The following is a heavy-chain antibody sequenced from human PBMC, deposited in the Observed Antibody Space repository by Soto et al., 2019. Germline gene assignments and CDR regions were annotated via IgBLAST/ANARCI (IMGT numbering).Heavy chain of an antibody. Sequence: QMHLVESGGGVVQPGRSLRLSCAATGFTFSSYAMHWVRQAPGKGLEWVSFISFDGSNKYYPDSVKGRFTVSRDNSKNTVYLQMNSLRPEDTAVYHCARDPGFCSGGSCCSDWGQGTMVTVSS. J-gene: IGHJ4*02. CDR2: ISFDGSNK. CDR1: GFTFSSYA. V-gene: IGHV3-30-3*01. CDR3: ARDPGFCSGGSCCSD. D-gene: IGHD2-15*01.